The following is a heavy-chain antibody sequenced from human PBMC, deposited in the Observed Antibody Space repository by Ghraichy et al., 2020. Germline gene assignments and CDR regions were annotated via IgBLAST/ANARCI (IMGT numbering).Heavy chain of an antibody. CDR2: IYYSGST. V-gene: IGHV4-39*01. J-gene: IGHJ3*02. CDR1: GGSISSSSYY. CDR3: APLELRWGAFDI. Sequence: SETLSLTCTVSGGSISSSSYYWGWIRQPPGKGLEWIGSIYYSGSTYYNPSLKSRVTISVDTSKNQFSLKLSSVTAADTAVYYCAPLELRWGAFDIWGQGTMVTVSS. D-gene: IGHD1-7*01.